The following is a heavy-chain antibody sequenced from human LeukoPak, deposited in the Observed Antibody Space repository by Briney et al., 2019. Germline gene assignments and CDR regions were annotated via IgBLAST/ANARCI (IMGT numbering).Heavy chain of an antibody. CDR3: ARDQRGYSGYDTVSWFDR. CDR1: GGSISSGDYY. J-gene: IGHJ5*02. Sequence: PSKTLSLTCTVSGGSISSGDYYWSWIRQPPGKGLEWIGYIYYSGSTYYNPSLKSRVTISVDTSKNQFSLKLSSVTAADTAVYYCARDQRGYSGYDTVSWFDRWGQGTLVTVSS. D-gene: IGHD5-12*01. V-gene: IGHV4-30-4*01. CDR2: IYYSGST.